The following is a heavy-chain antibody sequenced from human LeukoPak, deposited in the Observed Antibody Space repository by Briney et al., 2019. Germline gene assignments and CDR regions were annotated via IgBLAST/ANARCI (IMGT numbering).Heavy chain of an antibody. CDR1: GGSISSYY. CDR2: IYYSGST. J-gene: IGHJ6*02. D-gene: IGHD5-24*01. V-gene: IGHV4-59*01. CDR3: ARSRNGYNYDGMDV. Sequence: PSETLSLTCTVSGGSISSYYWSWIRQPPGKGLEWIWYIYYSGSTNYNPSLKSRDTISVDTSKNQFSLKLSSVTAADTAVYYCARSRNGYNYDGMDVWGQGTTVTVSS.